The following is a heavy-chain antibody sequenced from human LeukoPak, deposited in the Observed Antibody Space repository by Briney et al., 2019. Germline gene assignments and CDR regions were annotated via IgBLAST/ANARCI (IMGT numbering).Heavy chain of an antibody. CDR3: ARGVVVVPAAMPGYYYYYMDV. CDR2: ISAYNGNT. D-gene: IGHD2-2*01. CDR1: GYTFTSYG. J-gene: IGHJ6*03. V-gene: IGHV1-18*01. Sequence: ASVKVSCKASGYTFTSYGISWARQAPGQGLEWMGWISAYNGNTNYAQKLQGRVTMTTDTSTSTAYVELRSLRSEDTAVYYCARGVVVVPAAMPGYYYYYMDVWGKGTTVTVSS.